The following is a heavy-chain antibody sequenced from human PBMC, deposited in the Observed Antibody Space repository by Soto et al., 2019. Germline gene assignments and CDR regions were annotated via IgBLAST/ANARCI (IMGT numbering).Heavy chain of an antibody. J-gene: IGHJ3*02. V-gene: IGHV1-69*06. CDR1: GGTFSSYA. CDR2: IIPIFGTA. CDR3: ATAKPYCTNGVCRNDAFDI. D-gene: IGHD2-8*01. Sequence: SVKVSCKASGGTFSSYAISWVRQAPGQGLEWMGGIIPIFGTAIYAQKFQGRVTMTEDTSTDTAYMELSSLRSEDTAVYYCATAKPYCTNGVCRNDAFDIWGQGTMVTVSS.